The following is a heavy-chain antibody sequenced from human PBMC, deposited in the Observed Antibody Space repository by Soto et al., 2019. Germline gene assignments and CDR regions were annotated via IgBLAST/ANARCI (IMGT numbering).Heavy chain of an antibody. CDR1: GFTLRDNY. J-gene: IGHJ4*01. Sequence: PGGALRLSCTASGFTLRDNYMTWIRQAPGKGLEWVSYISGDGGSTDYADSAKGRFTVSRDNARSSLFLQMNSLRAEDTALYYFADLVTIAGTGTVDYWGQGTMVPVPS. CDR2: ISGDGGST. D-gene: IGHD6-13*01. CDR3: ADLVTIAGTGTVDY. V-gene: IGHV3-11*01.